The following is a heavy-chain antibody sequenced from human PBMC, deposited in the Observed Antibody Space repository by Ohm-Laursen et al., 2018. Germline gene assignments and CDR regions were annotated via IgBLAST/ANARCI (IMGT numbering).Heavy chain of an antibody. Sequence: GTLSLTCTVSGGSISSYYWSWIRQPPGKGLEWIGYIYYSGSTYYNPSLKSRVVISLATSRNQFSLKVSSVTAADTAVYYCARGTGQGDFEYWGPGTLVTVSS. D-gene: IGHD3/OR15-3a*01. CDR3: ARGTGQGDFEY. J-gene: IGHJ4*02. CDR2: IYYSGST. V-gene: IGHV4-59*12. CDR1: GGSISSYY.